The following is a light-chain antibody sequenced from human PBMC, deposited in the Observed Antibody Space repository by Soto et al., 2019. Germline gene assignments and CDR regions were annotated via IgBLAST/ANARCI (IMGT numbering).Light chain of an antibody. CDR1: SSDVGDYNS. CDR2: GVR. CDR3: SSYAGSNAYV. J-gene: IGLJ1*01. Sequence: QSALTQPPSASGSPGQSVTISCTGTSSDVGDYNSVSWYQQYPGKAPKVRIYGVRKRPSGVPDRFSGSKSGNTASLTVSGLQAEDEADYYCSSYAGSNAYVFGTGTKLTVL. V-gene: IGLV2-8*01.